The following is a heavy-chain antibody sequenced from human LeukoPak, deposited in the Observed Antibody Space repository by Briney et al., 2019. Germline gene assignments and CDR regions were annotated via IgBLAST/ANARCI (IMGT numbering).Heavy chain of an antibody. CDR2: IYYSGST. V-gene: IGHV4-59*08. J-gene: IGHJ4*02. D-gene: IGHD6-13*01. Sequence: SETLSLSCTVSGDSITHYYWSWIRRPPGKGLEWIGYIYYSGSTNYSPSLKTRVTISVDTSKNQFSLKLSSVTAADTAVYYCARHWETSSWYVDYWGQGTLVTVSS. CDR1: GDSITHYY. CDR3: ARHWETSSWYVDY.